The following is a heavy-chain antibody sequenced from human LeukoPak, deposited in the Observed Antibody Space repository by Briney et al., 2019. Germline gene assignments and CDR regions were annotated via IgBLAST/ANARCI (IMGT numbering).Heavy chain of an antibody. V-gene: IGHV4-34*01. CDR2: INHSGST. CDR3: ARLRILLWFGEHFDY. D-gene: IGHD3-10*01. J-gene: IGHJ4*02. Sequence: PSETLSLTCAVYGGSFSGYYWSWIRQPPGKGLEWIGEINHSGSTNYNPSLKSRVTISVDTSKNQFSLKLSSVTAADTAVYYCARLRILLWFGEHFDYWGQGTLVTVSS. CDR1: GGSFSGYY.